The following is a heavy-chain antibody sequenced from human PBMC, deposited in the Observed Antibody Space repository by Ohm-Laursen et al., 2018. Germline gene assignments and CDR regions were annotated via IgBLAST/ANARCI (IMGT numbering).Heavy chain of an antibody. CDR3: AKDWGIGMDV. V-gene: IGHV3-30*18. CDR2: ISYDGSNK. Sequence: SLRLSCTASGFTFSTHYMTWVRQAPGKGLEWVAVISYDGSNKYYAGSVKGRFTISRDNSKNTLYLQMNSLRAEDTAVYYCAKDWGIGMDVWGQGTTVTVSS. CDR1: GFTFSTHY. J-gene: IGHJ6*02. D-gene: IGHD3-16*01.